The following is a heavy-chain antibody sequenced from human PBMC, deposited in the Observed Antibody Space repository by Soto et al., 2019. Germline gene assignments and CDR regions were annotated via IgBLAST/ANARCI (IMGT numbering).Heavy chain of an antibody. D-gene: IGHD2-15*01. CDR3: VRHHCSVGSGYFYY. V-gene: IGHV5-51*01. J-gene: IGHJ4*02. CDR1: GYSFTLYW. Sequence: GEFLKFSSQGSGYSFTLYWNGLVRQLLGKGLEWMGIIYPGDSDTRYSPYFQGQVTISADKSISTAYLPWSSLKASDTAMYYYVRHHCSVGSGYFYYWGQVTLVPVSP. CDR2: IYPGDSDT.